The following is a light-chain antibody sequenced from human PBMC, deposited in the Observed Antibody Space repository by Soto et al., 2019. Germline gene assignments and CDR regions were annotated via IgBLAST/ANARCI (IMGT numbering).Light chain of an antibody. J-gene: IGLJ2*01. CDR2: KDN. Sequence: SYELTQPPSVSLSPGQTARIACSGDALPKQYAYWYQQKPGQAPVLVIYKDNEGPSGIPERFSGSSSGTTVTLTISGVQAEDEADYYCQSSDSSGTYVVFGGGTKLTVL. CDR1: ALPKQY. CDR3: QSSDSSGTYVV. V-gene: IGLV3-25*02.